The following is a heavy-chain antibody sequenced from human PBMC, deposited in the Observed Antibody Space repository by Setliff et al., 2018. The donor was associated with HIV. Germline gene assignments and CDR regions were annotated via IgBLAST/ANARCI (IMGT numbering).Heavy chain of an antibody. J-gene: IGHJ6*02. CDR3: ARAPLSRLRSYYCYYGMDV. CDR2: IYYSGSI. D-gene: IGHD4-17*01. V-gene: IGHV4-30-4*08. CDR1: GGSISGGDYY. Sequence: SETLSLTCTVSGGSISGGDYYWSWIRQPPGKGLEWIGYIYYSGSIYYNPSLKSRVTISIDTSKNQFSLKLSSVTAADTAVYYCARAPLSRLRSYYCYYGMDVWGQGTTVTVSS.